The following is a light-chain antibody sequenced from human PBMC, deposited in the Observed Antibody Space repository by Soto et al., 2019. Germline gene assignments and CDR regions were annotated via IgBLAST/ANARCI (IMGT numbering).Light chain of an antibody. J-gene: IGLJ1*01. CDR1: SSDVGGYNY. V-gene: IGLV2-14*01. Sequence: SVLTQPGSVSGSPGQSITISCTGTSSDVGGYNYVSWYQQHPGKAPKLMIYDVSNRPSGVSNRFSGSKSGNTASLTISGLQAEDEADYYCSSYTSSSTPYVFGTGTKVTV. CDR3: SSYTSSSTPYV. CDR2: DVS.